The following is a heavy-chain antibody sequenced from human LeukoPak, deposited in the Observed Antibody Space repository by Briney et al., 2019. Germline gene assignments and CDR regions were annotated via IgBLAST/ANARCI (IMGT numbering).Heavy chain of an antibody. J-gene: IGHJ3*02. V-gene: IGHV3-48*03. Sequence: PGRSLRLSCAASGFNFSYYEMNSVRQAPGKGLEWVSYIYTSGSTIYYADSVKGRFTISRGNAKNSMYLQMNSLRADDTAVYYCARDRRYSSGWYGAFDIWGQGTMVTVSS. CDR2: IYTSGSTI. D-gene: IGHD6-19*01. CDR3: ARDRRYSSGWYGAFDI. CDR1: GFNFSYYE.